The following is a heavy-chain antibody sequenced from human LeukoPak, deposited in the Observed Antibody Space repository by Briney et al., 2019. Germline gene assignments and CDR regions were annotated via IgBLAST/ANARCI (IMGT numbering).Heavy chain of an antibody. CDR3: ARGDLATIVPFDY. V-gene: IGHV1-8*01. CDR2: MNPNSGNT. D-gene: IGHD5-24*01. CDR1: GYTFTSYD. J-gene: IGHJ4*02. Sequence: ASVKVSCKASGYTFTSYDINWVRQAPGQGLEWMGWMNPNSGNTGYAQKFQGRVTMTRNTSISTAYMELSSLRSEDTAVYYCARGDLATIVPFDYWGQGTLVTVSS.